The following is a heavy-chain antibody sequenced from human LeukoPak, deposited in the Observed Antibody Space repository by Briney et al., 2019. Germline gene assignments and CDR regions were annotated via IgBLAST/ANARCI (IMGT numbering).Heavy chain of an antibody. J-gene: IGHJ5*02. V-gene: IGHV1-24*01. CDR3: ATVNEYSSSSTQFDP. CDR1: GYTLTELS. CDR2: FDPEDGET. Sequence: GASVKVSCKVSGYTLTELSMHWVRQAPGKGLEWMGGFDPEDGETIYAQKFQGRVTMTEDTSTDTAYMELSSLRSEDTAVYYCATVNEYSSSSTQFDPWGQGTLVTVSS. D-gene: IGHD6-6*01.